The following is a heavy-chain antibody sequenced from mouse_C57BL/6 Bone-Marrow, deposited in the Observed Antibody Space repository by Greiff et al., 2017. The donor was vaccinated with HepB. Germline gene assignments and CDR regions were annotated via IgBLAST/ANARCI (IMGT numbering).Heavy chain of an antibody. CDR1: GYTFTDYA. Sequence: VQLQQSGAELVRPGASVTLSCKASGYTFTDYAMHWVKQTPVNGLEWIGAIDPETGGTAYNQKFKGKAILTADKSSSTAYMELRSLTSEDSAVYYCTDDYGSSPPFAYWGQGTGVTVSA. D-gene: IGHD1-1*01. CDR2: IDPETGGT. V-gene: IGHV1-15*01. J-gene: IGHJ3*01. CDR3: TDDYGSSPPFAY.